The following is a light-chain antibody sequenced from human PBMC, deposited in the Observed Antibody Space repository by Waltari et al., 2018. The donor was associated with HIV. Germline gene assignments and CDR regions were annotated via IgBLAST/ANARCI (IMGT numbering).Light chain of an antibody. CDR2: RDS. CDR1: NIGCNS. V-gene: IGLV3-9*01. CDR3: QVWESNTVI. Sequence: SSEPTLTLSLSVALGPTPRVLCAGNNIGCNSVHWYQQKPGQAPVLVIYRDSYRPSGIPERVSGSSSGNTATLTSSRAQAGDEADYYCQVWESNTVIFGGGTRLTVL. J-gene: IGLJ2*01.